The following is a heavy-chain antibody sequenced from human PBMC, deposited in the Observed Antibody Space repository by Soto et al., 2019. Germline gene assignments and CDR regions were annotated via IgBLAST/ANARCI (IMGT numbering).Heavy chain of an antibody. CDR3: ARHEVVATMLPDAFDI. Sequence: QLLLQESGPGLVKPSETLSLTCTVSGGSISSYGYYWGWIRQPPGKGLEWIGSIYYSGNSYYNPSLKSRVTISVDTSKNQVSLTLSSVTAADTAVYYCARHEVVATMLPDAFDIWGPGTMVTVSS. CDR2: IYYSGNS. J-gene: IGHJ3*02. CDR1: GGSISSYGYY. D-gene: IGHD5-12*01. V-gene: IGHV4-39*01.